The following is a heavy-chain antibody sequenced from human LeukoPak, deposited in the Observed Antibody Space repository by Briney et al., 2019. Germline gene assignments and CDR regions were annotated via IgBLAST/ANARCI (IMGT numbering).Heavy chain of an antibody. J-gene: IGHJ4*02. Sequence: GGSLRLSCAASGFTFSSYGMHWVRQAPGKGLEWVAVISYDGSNKYYADSVKGRFTISRDNSKNTLYLQMNSLRAEDTAVYYCAKDSKAMIPVAGKRGYFDYWGQGTLVTVSS. CDR2: ISYDGSNK. CDR3: AKDSKAMIPVAGKRGYFDY. D-gene: IGHD6-19*01. CDR1: GFTFSSYG. V-gene: IGHV3-30*18.